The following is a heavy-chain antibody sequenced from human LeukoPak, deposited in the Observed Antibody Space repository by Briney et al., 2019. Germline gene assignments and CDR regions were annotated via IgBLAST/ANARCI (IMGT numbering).Heavy chain of an antibody. CDR2: ISGGGVTT. Sequence: PGGSLRLSCTASGFTFSSYAISWVRQPPGKGLEWVSAISGGGVTTYYADSVKGRFTISRDNTNNTMYLQMHSLRAEDTAVYHWAKGGRYYGSGSYIDYWGQGTLVTVSS. D-gene: IGHD3-10*01. CDR3: AKGGRYYGSGSYIDY. J-gene: IGHJ4*02. V-gene: IGHV3-23*01. CDR1: GFTFSSYA.